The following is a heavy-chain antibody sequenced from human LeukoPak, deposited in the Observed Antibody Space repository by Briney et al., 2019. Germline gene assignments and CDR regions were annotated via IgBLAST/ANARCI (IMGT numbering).Heavy chain of an antibody. V-gene: IGHV3-30*18. J-gene: IGHJ6*04. Sequence: GGSLRLSCAASGFTFSSYGMHWVRQAPGKGLEWVAVMSYDGSNKYYADSVKGRFTISRDNSKNTLYLQMNSLRAEDTAVYYCAKDLRDYYYYYGMDVWGKGTTVTVSS. CDR1: GFTFSSYG. CDR3: AKDLRDYYYYYGMDV. CDR2: MSYDGSNK.